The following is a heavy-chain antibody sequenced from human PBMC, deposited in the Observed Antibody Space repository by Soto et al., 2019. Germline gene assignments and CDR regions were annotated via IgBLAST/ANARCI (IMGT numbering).Heavy chain of an antibody. CDR2: ISSSSYT. Sequence: SHRLSCVASRFTVSDYYMSWIRQAQGKGLEWVSYISSSSYTNYADSVKGRFTISRDNAKNSLYLQMNSLRAEDTAVYYCASFWYSGSYPQYHYWGPG. CDR1: RFTVSDYY. CDR3: ASFWYSGSYPQYHY. J-gene: IGHJ4*02. V-gene: IGHV3-11*06. D-gene: IGHD1-26*01.